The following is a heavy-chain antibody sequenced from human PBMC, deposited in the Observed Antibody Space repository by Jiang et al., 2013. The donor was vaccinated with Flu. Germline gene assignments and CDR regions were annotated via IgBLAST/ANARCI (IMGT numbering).Heavy chain of an antibody. V-gene: IGHV4-31*03. CDR2: IYYSGST. D-gene: IGHD6-19*01. J-gene: IGHJ4*02. Sequence: GLVKPSQTLSLTCTVSGGSISSGGYYWSWIRQHPGKGLEWIGYIYYSGSTYYNPSLKSRVTISVDTSKNQFSLKLNSVTAADTALYYCATHKDTSGWPRGAFDYWGQGTLVTVSS. CDR1: GGSISSGGYY. CDR3: ATHKDTSGWPRGAFDY.